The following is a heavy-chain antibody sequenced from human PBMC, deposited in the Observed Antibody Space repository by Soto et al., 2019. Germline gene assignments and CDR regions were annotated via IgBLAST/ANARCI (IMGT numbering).Heavy chain of an antibody. J-gene: IGHJ6*03. D-gene: IGHD1-1*01. V-gene: IGHV1-3*01. CDR3: ARAGTQPSRSYYYYYYMDV. Sequence: GASVKVSCKASGYTFTSYAMHWVRQAPGQRLEWMGWINAGNGNTKYSQKFQGRVTITRDTSASTAYMELSSLRSEDTAVYYCARAGTQPSRSYYYYYYMDVWGKGTTVTVS. CDR1: GYTFTSYA. CDR2: INAGNGNT.